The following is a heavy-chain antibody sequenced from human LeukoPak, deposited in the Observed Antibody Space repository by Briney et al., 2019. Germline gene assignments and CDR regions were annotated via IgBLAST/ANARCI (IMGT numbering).Heavy chain of an antibody. CDR2: IKQDGSEK. J-gene: IGHJ4*02. CDR3: ARVYRGSGSYYPIDY. CDR1: GFTFSSYW. Sequence: GGSLRLSCAASGFTFSSYWVSWVRQAPGKGLEWVANIKQDGSEKYYVDSVKGRFTISRDNAKNSLYLQMNSLRAEDTAVYYCARVYRGSGSYYPIDYWGQGTLVTVSS. D-gene: IGHD1-26*01. V-gene: IGHV3-7*04.